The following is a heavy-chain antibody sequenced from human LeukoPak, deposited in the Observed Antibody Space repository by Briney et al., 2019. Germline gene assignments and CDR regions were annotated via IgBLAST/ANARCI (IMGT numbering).Heavy chain of an antibody. CDR3: ARRGAAAGLILDY. V-gene: IGHV5-51*01. J-gene: IGHJ4*02. CDR2: IYPGDSDT. D-gene: IGHD6-13*01. Sequence: GESLKISCKGSGYSFTSYWIGWVRQMPGKGLEWMGIIYPGDSDTRYSPSFRGQVTISADKSISTAYLQWSSLKASDTAMYYCARRGAAAGLILDYWGQGTLVTVSS. CDR1: GYSFTSYW.